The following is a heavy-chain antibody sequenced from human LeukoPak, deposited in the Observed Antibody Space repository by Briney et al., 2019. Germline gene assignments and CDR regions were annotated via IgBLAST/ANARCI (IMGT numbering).Heavy chain of an antibody. Sequence: LRLSCAASGFTLSSFAMSWVPQAPGKGLELVSAINRRGGSTYSTDSVKGRFTISRDNSKNTLYLQMNSLRAEDTAVYYCAKGLVNCGGDCYSGGMDVWGQGTTVTVSS. CDR1: GFTLSSFA. J-gene: IGHJ6*02. CDR3: AKGLVNCGGDCYSGGMDV. V-gene: IGHV3-23*01. D-gene: IGHD2-21*02. CDR2: INRRGGST.